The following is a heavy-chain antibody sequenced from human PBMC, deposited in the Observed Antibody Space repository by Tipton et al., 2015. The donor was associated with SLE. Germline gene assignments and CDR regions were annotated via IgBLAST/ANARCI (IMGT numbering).Heavy chain of an antibody. D-gene: IGHD3-22*01. J-gene: IGHJ3*02. V-gene: IGHV4-59*11. CDR3: ARQGPYYYDSSGYYSGAFDI. CDR2: IYYSGNT. Sequence: TLSLTCTVSGGSIGIHYWNWIRQSPGGGLEWIAYIYYSGNTKYNPSLKSRATVSVDTSKNQFFLRLTSLTAADTAVYYCARQGPYYYDSSGYYSGAFDIWGQGTMVTVSS. CDR1: GGSIGIHY.